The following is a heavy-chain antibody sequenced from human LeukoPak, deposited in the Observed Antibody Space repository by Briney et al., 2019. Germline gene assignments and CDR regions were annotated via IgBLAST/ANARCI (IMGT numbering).Heavy chain of an antibody. CDR1: GFTFNTYS. CDR2: IDSSGGYM. J-gene: IGHJ4*02. D-gene: IGHD1-26*01. CDR3: GKDSGNYWDWIDY. Sequence: GGSLRLSCEASGFTFNTYSMNWARQAPGKGLEWVSSIDSSGGYMFYADSVKGRFIISRDNAKDSLYLQMNSLRAEDTAVYFCGKDSGNYWDWIDYWGQGTLVTVSS. V-gene: IGHV3-21*04.